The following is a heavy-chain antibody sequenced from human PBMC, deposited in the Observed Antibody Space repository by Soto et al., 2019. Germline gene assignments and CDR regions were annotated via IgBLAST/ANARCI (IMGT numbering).Heavy chain of an antibody. Sequence: SETLSLTCAVSGGSISSGGYSWSWIRQPPGKGLEWIGYIYHSGSTYYNPSLKSRVTISVDRSKNQFSLKLSSVTAADTAVYYCARAMTTVTTFAYWGQGTLVTVSS. D-gene: IGHD4-17*01. CDR1: GGSISSGGYS. CDR3: ARAMTTVTTFAY. V-gene: IGHV4-30-2*01. J-gene: IGHJ4*02. CDR2: IYHSGST.